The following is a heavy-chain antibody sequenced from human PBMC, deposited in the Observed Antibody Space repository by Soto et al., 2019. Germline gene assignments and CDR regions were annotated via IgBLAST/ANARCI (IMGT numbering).Heavy chain of an antibody. CDR3: AKSENWNRRRNWFDP. CDR1: GFTISSYA. Sequence: PVGSLSLSCTDSGFTISSYAMSWVRQGPGKGLELVSAVSGSCGSTYYADPVQGRFTISRDKSKNTLYVQMKSLRAEDTAVYSCAKSENWNRRRNWFDPWGQGTLVTVSS. J-gene: IGHJ5*02. D-gene: IGHD1-1*01. V-gene: IGHV3-23*01. CDR2: VSGSCGST.